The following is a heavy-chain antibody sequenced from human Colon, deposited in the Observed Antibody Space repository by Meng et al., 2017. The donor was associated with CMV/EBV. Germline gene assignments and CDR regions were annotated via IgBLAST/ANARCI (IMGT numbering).Heavy chain of an antibody. Sequence: GGSLRLSCAASGSTFSSYEMNWVRQAPGKGLEWVSYISSDGGTVLYADSEKGRFTISRDNTKNSVYLQMKSLRAEDTAVYYCARELGARSPHYNWFDPWGQGTLVTVSS. V-gene: IGHV3-48*03. CDR1: GSTFSSYE. CDR3: ARELGARSPHYNWFDP. J-gene: IGHJ5*02. CDR2: ISSDGGTV. D-gene: IGHD1-26*01.